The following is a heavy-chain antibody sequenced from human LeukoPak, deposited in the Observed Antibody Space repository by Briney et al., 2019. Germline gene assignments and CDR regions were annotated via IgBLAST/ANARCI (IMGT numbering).Heavy chain of an antibody. V-gene: IGHV3-23*01. J-gene: IGHJ5*01. D-gene: IGHD6-19*01. CDR1: GFAFSFYA. CDR3: AKPVSEGLAVTADWFHP. CDR2: INANSGTT. Sequence: QTGGSLRLSCAASGFAFSFYAMSWLRQPPGKGLEWVSTINANSGTTSYAASVRGRFTISRDNSKNTLYLQVNTLRADDTATYYCAKPVSEGLAVTADWFHPWGQGTLVVVSS.